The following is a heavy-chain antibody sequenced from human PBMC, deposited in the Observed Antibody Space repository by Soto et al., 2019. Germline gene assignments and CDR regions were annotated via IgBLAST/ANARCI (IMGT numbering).Heavy chain of an antibody. CDR1: GGTFGNSA. D-gene: IGHD3-3*02. CDR3: ARDKDRQQLGGNYYYGMDV. CDR2: IIPIFPPP. V-gene: IGHV1-69*12. Sequence: QVQLVQSGAEVKKPGSSVTVSCKASGGTFGNSAISWVRQAPGQGLEWMGGIIPIFPPPDYAQKFQGRVTITADESTTTAYMELTILRSEDTAVYFCARDKDRQQLGGNYYYGMDVWGPGTTVTVSS. J-gene: IGHJ6*02.